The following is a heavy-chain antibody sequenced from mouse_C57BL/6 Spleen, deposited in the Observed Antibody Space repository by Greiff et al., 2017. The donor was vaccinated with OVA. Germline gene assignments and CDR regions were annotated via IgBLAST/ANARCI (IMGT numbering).Heavy chain of an antibody. CDR3: TRGGYDVDYYAMDY. D-gene: IGHD2-2*01. J-gene: IGHJ4*01. CDR1: GYTFTDYE. V-gene: IGHV1-15*01. Sequence: VQLQQSGAELVRPGASVTLSCKASGYTFTDYEMHWVKQTPVHGLEWIGAIDPETGGTAYNQKFKGKAILTADKSSSTAYMELRSLTSEDAAVYYCTRGGYDVDYYAMDYWGQGTSVTVSS. CDR2: IDPETGGT.